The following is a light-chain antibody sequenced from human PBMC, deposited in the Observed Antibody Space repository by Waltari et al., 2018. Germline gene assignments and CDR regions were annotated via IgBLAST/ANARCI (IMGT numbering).Light chain of an antibody. CDR1: QGVSTS. Sequence: EIVLTQSPATLSLSPGERATLSCKASQGVSTSLTWYQQKPGQAPRLLIFDASNRATGITARFSGSGSGTDFTLTINSLEPEDFAVYYCQQRSNWPPVTFGQGTRLEIK. CDR3: QQRSNWPPVT. V-gene: IGKV3-11*01. CDR2: DAS. J-gene: IGKJ5*01.